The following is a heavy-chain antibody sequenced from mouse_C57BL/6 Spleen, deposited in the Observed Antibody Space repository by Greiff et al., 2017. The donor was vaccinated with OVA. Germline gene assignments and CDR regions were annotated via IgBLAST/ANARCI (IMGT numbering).Heavy chain of an antibody. Sequence: QVQLQQPGAELVKPGASVKLSCKASGYTFTSYWMHWVKQRPGRGLEWIGRIDPNSGGTKYNKKFKSKATLTVDKPASTAYMQLSSLTSEDSAVYYCARNSYCYGSSYRYAMDYWGQGTSVTVSS. CDR2: IDPNSGGT. CDR3: ARNSYCYGSSYRYAMDY. CDR1: GYTFTSYW. J-gene: IGHJ4*01. V-gene: IGHV1-72*01. D-gene: IGHD1-1*01.